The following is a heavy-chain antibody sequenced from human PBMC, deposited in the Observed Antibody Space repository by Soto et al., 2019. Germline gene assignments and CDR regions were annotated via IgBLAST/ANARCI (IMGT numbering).Heavy chain of an antibody. D-gene: IGHD3-22*01. CDR3: ARWSVTMIVVVSDAFDI. Sequence: QVQLQESGPGLVKPSGPLSLTCAVSGGSISSSNWWSWVRQPPGKGLEWIGEIYHSGSTNYNPSLKSRVTISVDKSKNQFSLKLSSVTAADTVVYYCARWSVTMIVVVSDAFDIWGQGTMVTVSS. CDR2: IYHSGST. CDR1: GGSISSSNW. J-gene: IGHJ3*02. V-gene: IGHV4-4*02.